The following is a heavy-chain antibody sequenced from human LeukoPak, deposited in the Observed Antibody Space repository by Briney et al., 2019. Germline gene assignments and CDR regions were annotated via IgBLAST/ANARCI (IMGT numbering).Heavy chain of an antibody. Sequence: PSETLSLTCTVSGGSISSYYWSWIRQPPGKGLEWIGYIYYSGSTNYNPSLKSRVTISVDTSKNQFSLKLSSVTAADTAVYYCARGRGDIVVVVAPFDYWGQGTLVTVSS. J-gene: IGHJ4*02. CDR3: ARGRGDIVVVVAPFDY. V-gene: IGHV4-59*12. D-gene: IGHD2-15*01. CDR1: GGSISSYY. CDR2: IYYSGST.